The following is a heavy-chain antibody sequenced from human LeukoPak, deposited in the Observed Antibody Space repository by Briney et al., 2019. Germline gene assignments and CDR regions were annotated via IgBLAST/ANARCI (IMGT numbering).Heavy chain of an antibody. CDR3: ARHGGSYSYDY. V-gene: IGHV4-59*08. CDR2: IYYIGST. Sequence: SETLSLTCTVSGSSISRYYWSWIRQAPGKGLEWIGNIYYIGSTNYNPSLKSRVTISADPSKNQLSLKLSSVTAADTAVYYCARHGGSYSYDYWGQGTLVTVSS. D-gene: IGHD1-26*01. J-gene: IGHJ4*02. CDR1: GSSISRYY.